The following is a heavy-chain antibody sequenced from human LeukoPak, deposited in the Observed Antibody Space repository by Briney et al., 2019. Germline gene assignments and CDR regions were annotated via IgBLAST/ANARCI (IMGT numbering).Heavy chain of an antibody. D-gene: IGHD3-22*01. Sequence: SETLSLTCTVSGGSISSSSYYWGWIRQPPGKGLEWIGSIYYSGSTYYNPSLKSRVTISVDTSKNQFSLKLSSVTAADTAVYYCAGGSSGYYLINYWGRGTLVTVSS. V-gene: IGHV4-39*07. J-gene: IGHJ4*02. CDR2: IYYSGST. CDR3: AGGSSGYYLINY. CDR1: GGSISSSSYY.